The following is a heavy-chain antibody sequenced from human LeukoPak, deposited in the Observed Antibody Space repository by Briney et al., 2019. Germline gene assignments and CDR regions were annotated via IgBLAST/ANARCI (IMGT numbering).Heavy chain of an antibody. CDR3: ARIMITFGVSGGDAFDI. Sequence: PGGSLRLSCAASGFTFDDYAMHWVRQAPGKGLEWVSGISWNSGSIGYADSVKGRFTISRDNAKNSLYLQMNSLRAEDTALYYCARIMITFGVSGGDAFDIWGQGTMVTVSS. CDR2: ISWNSGSI. D-gene: IGHD3-16*01. V-gene: IGHV3-9*01. J-gene: IGHJ3*02. CDR1: GFTFDDYA.